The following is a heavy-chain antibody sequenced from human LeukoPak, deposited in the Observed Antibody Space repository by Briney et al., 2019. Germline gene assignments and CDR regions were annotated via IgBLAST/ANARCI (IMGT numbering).Heavy chain of an antibody. J-gene: IGHJ3*02. D-gene: IGHD1-26*01. CDR3: ASKSGSDAFDI. V-gene: IGHV3-21*01. Sequence: GGSLRLSCAASGFTFSDHYMDWVRQAPGKGLEWVSSVSSTSSYIYYADSVKGRFTISRDNAKNSLYLQMSSLRIEDTAVYYCASKSGSDAFDIWGQGTMVTVSS. CDR2: VSSTSSYI. CDR1: GFTFSDHY.